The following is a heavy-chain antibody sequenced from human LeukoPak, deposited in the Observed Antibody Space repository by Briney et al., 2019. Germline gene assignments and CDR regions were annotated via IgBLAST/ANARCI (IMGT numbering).Heavy chain of an antibody. CDR2: ISASGGST. CDR1: GFTFSSSA. CDR3: AKVISGSYPFIHYFDY. D-gene: IGHD1-26*01. V-gene: IGHV3-23*01. Sequence: PGGSLRLSCAASGFTFSSSAMSWVRQVPGKGLEWVSGISASGGSTYYADSVRGRFTISRDNSKNTLYLQMNSLRAEDTAVYYCAKVISGSYPFIHYFDYWGQGTLVTVSS. J-gene: IGHJ4*02.